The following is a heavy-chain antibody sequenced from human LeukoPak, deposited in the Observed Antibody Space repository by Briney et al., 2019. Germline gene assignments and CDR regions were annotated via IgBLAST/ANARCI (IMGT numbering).Heavy chain of an antibody. CDR2: INPNSGGT. D-gene: IGHD3-22*01. V-gene: IGHV1-2*06. CDR1: GYTFTGYH. CDR3: ARGHAHNYYDSSGYYSWFDP. Sequence: ASVKVSCKASGYTFTGYHKHWVRQAPGQGLEWMGRINPNSGGTNYAQKFQGRVTMTRDTSISTAYMELSRLRSDDTAVYYCARGHAHNYYDSSGYYSWFDPWGQGTLVTVSS. J-gene: IGHJ5*02.